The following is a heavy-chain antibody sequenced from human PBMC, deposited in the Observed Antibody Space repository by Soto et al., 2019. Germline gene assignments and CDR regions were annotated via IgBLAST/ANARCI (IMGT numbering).Heavy chain of an antibody. CDR3: ARVVDFWSGYTPSHIHAFVI. V-gene: IGHV1-18*01. Sequence: ASVNVSFKASGYTFTSYGISWVRQAPGQGLELMGWISAYNGNTNYAQKLQGRVTMTTXXXXXXAXMXLXXXXSDXTAVYYCARVVDFWSGYTPSHIHAFVIWG. D-gene: IGHD3-3*01. J-gene: IGHJ3*02. CDR1: GYTFTSYG. CDR2: ISAYNGNT.